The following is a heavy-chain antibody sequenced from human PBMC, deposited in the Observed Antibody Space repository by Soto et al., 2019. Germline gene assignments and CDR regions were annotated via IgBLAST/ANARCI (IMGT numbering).Heavy chain of an antibody. J-gene: IGHJ4*02. D-gene: IGHD2-15*01. CDR2: ISGSGGST. Sequence: GGSLRLSCAASGFTFSSYAMSWVRQAPGKGLEWVSAISGSGGSTYYADSVKGRFTISRDNSKNTLYLQMNSLRAEDTAVYYCANWGRYCSGGSCPRTNFDYWGQGTLVTVSS. CDR3: ANWGRYCSGGSCPRTNFDY. V-gene: IGHV3-23*01. CDR1: GFTFSSYA.